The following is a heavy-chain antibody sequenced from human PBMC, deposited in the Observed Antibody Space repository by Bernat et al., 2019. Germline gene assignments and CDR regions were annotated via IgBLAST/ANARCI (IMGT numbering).Heavy chain of an antibody. CDR2: ISSSSSTI. V-gene: IGHV3-48*01. D-gene: IGHD2-8*01. Sequence: EVQLVESGGGLVQPGGSLRLSCAASALTFSTYNFNWVRQAPGKGLEWLSYISSSSSTIYYAESVKGRFTIFRDNAKYSLYLQINRLSAEDTAVYYCASEDRGTSYWGQGSVVTVSP. CDR1: ALTFSTYN. CDR3: ASEDRGTSY. J-gene: IGHJ4*02.